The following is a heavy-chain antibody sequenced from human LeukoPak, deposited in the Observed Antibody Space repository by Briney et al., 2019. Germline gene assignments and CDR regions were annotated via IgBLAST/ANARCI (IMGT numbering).Heavy chain of an antibody. CDR1: GYSFTSYW. Sequence: GESLKISCKGSGYSFTSYWIGWVRQMPGKGLEWMGIIYPGDSDTRYSPSFQGQVTISADKSISTAYLQWSSLKASDTAMYYCATSVPYYYGSGSYYGFDYWGQGTLVTVSS. CDR2: IYPGDSDT. J-gene: IGHJ4*02. V-gene: IGHV5-51*01. D-gene: IGHD3-10*01. CDR3: ATSVPYYYGSGSYYGFDY.